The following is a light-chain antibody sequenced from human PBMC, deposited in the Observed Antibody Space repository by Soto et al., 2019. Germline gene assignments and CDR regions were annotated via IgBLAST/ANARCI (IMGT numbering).Light chain of an antibody. CDR3: CSHAGFITYV. J-gene: IGLJ1*01. V-gene: IGLV2-23*02. CDR1: SSDVGSYNL. CDR2: EVS. Sequence: QSALTQPASVSGSPGQSITISCTGTSSDVGSYNLVSWYQLHPGKAPKLMIYEVSKRPSGVSNRFSGSKSGNTASLTISGLQSEDEADYYCCSHAGFITYVFGTGTKLTVL.